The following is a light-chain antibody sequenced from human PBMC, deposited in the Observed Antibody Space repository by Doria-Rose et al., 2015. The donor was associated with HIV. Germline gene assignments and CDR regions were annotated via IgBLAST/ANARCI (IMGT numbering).Light chain of an antibody. CDR2: GAS. V-gene: IGKV3-20*01. CDR3: HQYASSRT. CDR1: QSVSANY. J-gene: IGKJ1*01. Sequence: TQSPGTLSLSPGERATLSCRASQSVSANYLAWYQQRPGQSLRLLIYGASSRPTGIQDRFSGSGSEADLTLTISRLEPEDFAVYYCHQYASSRTFGQGTKVEIK.